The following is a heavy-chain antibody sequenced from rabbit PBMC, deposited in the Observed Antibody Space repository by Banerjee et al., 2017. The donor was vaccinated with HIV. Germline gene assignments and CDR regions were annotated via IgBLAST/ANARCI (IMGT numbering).Heavy chain of an antibody. CDR2: IYASSGSA. CDR1: GFSFGSLYD. J-gene: IGHJ4*01. V-gene: IGHV1S45*01. D-gene: IGHD8-1*01. CDR3: AGDDVGSSGYYFGL. Sequence: QEQLEESGGDLAKPEGPLTLTCTASGFSFGSLYDMCWVRQAPGKGLEWIACIYASSGSAYYASWVNGRFTISKTSSTTVTLQMTSLTAADAAAYFCAGDDVGSSGYYFGLWGQGTLVTVS.